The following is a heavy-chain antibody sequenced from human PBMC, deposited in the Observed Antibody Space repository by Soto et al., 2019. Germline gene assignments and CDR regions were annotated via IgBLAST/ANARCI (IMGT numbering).Heavy chain of an antibody. CDR3: ARTFWVANRGYFDP. V-gene: IGHV3-23*01. CDR2: LTGSGLST. D-gene: IGHD6-25*01. CDR1: GFTFRSFA. J-gene: IGHJ5*02. Sequence: GGSLRLSCAASGFTFRSFAMTWVRQAPGKGLDWVASLTGSGLSTFYADSVKGRFTVSRDNSNNTLYLLMSSLRAEDTAVYYCARTFWVANRGYFDPWGQGTLVTVSS.